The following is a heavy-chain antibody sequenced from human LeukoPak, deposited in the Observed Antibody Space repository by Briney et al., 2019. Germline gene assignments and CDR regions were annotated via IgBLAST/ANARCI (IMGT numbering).Heavy chain of an antibody. Sequence: GGSLRLSCAASGVTFSSYGMHWVRQAPGKGLEWVAVIWYDGSNKYYADSVKGRFTISRDNSKNTLYLQMNSLRAEDTAVYYCARDLVAGISDDDYWGQGTLVTVSS. V-gene: IGHV3-33*01. D-gene: IGHD6-19*01. CDR2: IWYDGSNK. CDR1: GVTFSSYG. J-gene: IGHJ4*02. CDR3: ARDLVAGISDDDY.